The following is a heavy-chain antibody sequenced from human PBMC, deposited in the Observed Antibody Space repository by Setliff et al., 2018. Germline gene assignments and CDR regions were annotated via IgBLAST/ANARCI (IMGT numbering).Heavy chain of an antibody. J-gene: IGHJ6*02. CDR1: GGPISSGGYY. V-gene: IGHV4-39*01. CDR2: IYYSGST. CDR3: ARAAGYSSSWYHYYYGMDV. Sequence: SETLSLTCTVSGGPISSGGYYWSWIRQHPGKGLEWIGSIYYSGSTYYNPSLKSRVTISVDTSKNQFSLKLSSVTAADTAVYYCARAAGYSSSWYHYYYGMDVWGQGTTVTVSS. D-gene: IGHD6-13*01.